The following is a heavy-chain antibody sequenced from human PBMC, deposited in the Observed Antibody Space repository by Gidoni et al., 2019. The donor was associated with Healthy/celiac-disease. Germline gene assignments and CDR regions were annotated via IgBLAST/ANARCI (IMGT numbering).Heavy chain of an antibody. V-gene: IGHV4-39*01. CDR1: GGSISSSSYY. D-gene: IGHD3-3*01. J-gene: IGHJ5*02. CDR3: ASYDFWSGEGWFDP. Sequence: QLQLQESGPGLVKPSETLSLTCTVSGGSISSSSYYWGWIRQPPGKGLEWIGSIYYSGSTYYNPSLKSRVTISVDTSKNQFSLKLSSVTAADTAVYYCASYDFWSGEGWFDPWGQGTLVTVSS. CDR2: IYYSGST.